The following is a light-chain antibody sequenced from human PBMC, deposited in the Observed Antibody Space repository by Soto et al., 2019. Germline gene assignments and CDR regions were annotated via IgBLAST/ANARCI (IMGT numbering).Light chain of an antibody. Sequence: DIQMTQSPSSLSASVGDRVTITCRASQSISNYLNWYQQKPGKAPKLLIYTATTLQSGVPSRFSGSGSGTDFTLAISSLQPEDFATYYCQQSYGTPMYTFGQGTQVEIK. CDR1: QSISNY. CDR2: TAT. CDR3: QQSYGTPMYT. V-gene: IGKV1-39*01. J-gene: IGKJ2*01.